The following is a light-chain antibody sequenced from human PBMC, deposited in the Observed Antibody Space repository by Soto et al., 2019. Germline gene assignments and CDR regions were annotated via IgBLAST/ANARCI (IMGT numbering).Light chain of an antibody. Sequence: SYELTQPPSVSVAPGQTARITCGGNNIGSKSVHWYQQKPGQAPVLVIYYDSDRPSGIPERFSGSNSGNTATLTISRAEAGDEADYYCQVWDSREVFGGGTQLTVL. CDR3: QVWDSREV. V-gene: IGLV3-21*04. CDR2: YDS. CDR1: NIGSKS. J-gene: IGLJ7*01.